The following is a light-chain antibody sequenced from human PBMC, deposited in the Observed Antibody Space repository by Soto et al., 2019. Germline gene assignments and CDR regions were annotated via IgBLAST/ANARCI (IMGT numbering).Light chain of an antibody. CDR2: EVT. CDR1: SSDVGGYNY. CDR3: SSYAAHTNFRV. J-gene: IGLJ1*01. Sequence: QSVLTQPPSASGSPGQSLTISCSGTSSDVGGYNYISWYQQYPGKAPKLLIYEVTKRPSGVPDRFSGSKSGDTASLTVSGLQAEDEADYYCSSYAAHTNFRVFGTGPKGTVL. V-gene: IGLV2-8*01.